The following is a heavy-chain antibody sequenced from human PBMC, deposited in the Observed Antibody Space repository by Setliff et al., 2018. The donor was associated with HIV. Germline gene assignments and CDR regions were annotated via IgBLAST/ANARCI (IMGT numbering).Heavy chain of an antibody. CDR3: VRLTADRTNYYYYMDV. CDR2: IDSNNGNR. Sequence: ASVKVSCKASGYSLSTYAISWVRQAPGQGLEWMGWIDSNNGNRNFAQKFRGRVTMTTDISTNTAYMEVRSLSFDDTAVYYCVRLTADRTNYYYYMDVWGKGTAVTVS. V-gene: IGHV1-18*01. CDR1: GYSLSTYA. D-gene: IGHD2-8*01. J-gene: IGHJ6*03.